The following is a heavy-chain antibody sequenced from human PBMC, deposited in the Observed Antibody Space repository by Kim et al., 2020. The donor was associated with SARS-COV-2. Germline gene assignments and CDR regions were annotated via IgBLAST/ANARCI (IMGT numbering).Heavy chain of an antibody. CDR3: ARDANWGYYFDY. V-gene: IGHV3-30*04. CDR1: GFTFSSSA. CDR2: ISYDGKNK. Sequence: GGSLRLSCAASGFTFSSSAMHWVRQAPGKGLEWVAVISYDGKNKYHADSVKGRFTISRDNSKNTLYLQMNSLRAEDTAVYYCARDANWGYYFDYWGQGTLVTVSS. J-gene: IGHJ4*02. D-gene: IGHD7-27*01.